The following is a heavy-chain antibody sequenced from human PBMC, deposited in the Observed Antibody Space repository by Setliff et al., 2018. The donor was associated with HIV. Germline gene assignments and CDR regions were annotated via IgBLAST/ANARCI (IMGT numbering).Heavy chain of an antibody. CDR3: ARRLPIAWADYGPAGYFDP. Sequence: KTSETLSLTCTVSGGTISNSYYYWGWIRQSPGKGLEWIGNIYYSGSTYFNPSLRNRVSISVDTSRNQFSLKLRSVTAADTALYYCARRLPIAWADYGPAGYFDPWGQGTLVTVSS. CDR1: GGTISNSYYY. CDR2: IYYSGST. D-gene: IGHD4-17*01. V-gene: IGHV4-39*01. J-gene: IGHJ5*02.